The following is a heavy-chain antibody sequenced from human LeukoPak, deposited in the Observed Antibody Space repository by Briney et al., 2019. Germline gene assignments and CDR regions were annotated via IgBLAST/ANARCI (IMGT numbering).Heavy chain of an antibody. Sequence: PGGSLRLSCAVSGGTFSAYWMAWLRQSPGKGLEWVADINEDGSVKYYVDSMKGRFTISRDNAKNSLYLQMNSLGAEDTAVYYCAKVPRDSDCYWGQGTLVTVSS. V-gene: IGHV3-7*01. CDR2: INEDGSVK. CDR3: AKVPRDSDCY. D-gene: IGHD2-21*02. CDR1: GGTFSAYW. J-gene: IGHJ4*02.